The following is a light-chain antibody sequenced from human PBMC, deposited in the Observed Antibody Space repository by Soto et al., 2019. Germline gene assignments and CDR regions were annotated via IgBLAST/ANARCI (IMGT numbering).Light chain of an antibody. CDR3: SSYSSANTLGV. V-gene: IGLV2-14*01. Sequence: QSALTQPASVSGSPGQSITISCTGTSSDVGGYSYVSWYQQHPGKAPKLIIYDVFSRPSGVSTRFPGSKSGNTASLTISGLQADDEADYYCSSYSSANTLGVFGGGTQLTVL. CDR2: DVF. CDR1: SSDVGGYSY. J-gene: IGLJ2*01.